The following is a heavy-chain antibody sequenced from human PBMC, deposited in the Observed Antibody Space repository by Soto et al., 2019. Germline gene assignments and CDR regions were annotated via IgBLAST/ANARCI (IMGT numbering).Heavy chain of an antibody. D-gene: IGHD6-6*01. CDR3: AQCGSSSSFLTVYYYYMDV. CDR1: GFTFRSHA. J-gene: IGHJ6*03. CDR2: ISGRGGST. V-gene: IGHV3-23*01. Sequence: EVQLLESGGGLVQPGGSLRLSCAASGFTFRSHAMSWVRQAPGKGLEWVSAISGRGGSTYYADSVKGRFTISRDNSKNTQYLKMNSLRAEDTAVYYWAQCGSSSSFLTVYYYYMDVWGNGTTVTVSS.